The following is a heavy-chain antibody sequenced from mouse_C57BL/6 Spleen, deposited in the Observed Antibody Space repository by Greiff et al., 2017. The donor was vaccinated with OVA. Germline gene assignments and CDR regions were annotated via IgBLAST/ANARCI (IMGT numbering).Heavy chain of an antibody. CDR1: GYTFTSYW. J-gene: IGHJ1*03. Sequence: QVQLQQPGTVLVRPGASVKLSCKASGYTFTSYWMHWVKQRPGQGLEWIGNINPSNGGTNYNEKFKNKATLTVDKSSSTAYMQLSSLTSEDSAVYYCARVAQGTLYWYFDVWGTGTTVTVSS. CDR2: INPSNGGT. CDR3: ARVAQGTLYWYFDV. D-gene: IGHD1-3*01. V-gene: IGHV1-53*01.